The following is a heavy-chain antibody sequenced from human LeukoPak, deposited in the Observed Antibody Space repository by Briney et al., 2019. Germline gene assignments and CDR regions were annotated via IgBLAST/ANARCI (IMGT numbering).Heavy chain of an antibody. Sequence: GRSLRLSCAASGFTFSSYGMHWVRQAPGKGLEWVAVISYDGSNKYYADSVKGRFTISRDNPKNTLYLQMNSLRAEDTAVYYCAKDSLRLRYYDILTGYYIPWGYFDYWGQGTLVTVSS. V-gene: IGHV3-30*18. CDR3: AKDSLRLRYYDILTGYYIPWGYFDY. J-gene: IGHJ4*02. CDR2: ISYDGSNK. D-gene: IGHD3-9*01. CDR1: GFTFSSYG.